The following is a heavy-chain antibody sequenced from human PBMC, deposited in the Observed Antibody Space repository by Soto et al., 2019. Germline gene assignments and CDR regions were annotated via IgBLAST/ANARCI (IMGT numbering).Heavy chain of an antibody. CDR1: GGSISSYY. J-gene: IGHJ3*02. D-gene: IGHD6-19*01. V-gene: IGHV4-59*01. Sequence: QVQLQESGPGLVKPSETLSLTCTVSGGSISSYYWSWIRQPPGKGLEWIGYNFYSGSTNNDPSLKSRVTISVDTSKNLFSLKLTSVTAADTAVYYCAREAAVTETEDAFDIWGQGTMVTVSS. CDR2: NFYSGST. CDR3: AREAAVTETEDAFDI.